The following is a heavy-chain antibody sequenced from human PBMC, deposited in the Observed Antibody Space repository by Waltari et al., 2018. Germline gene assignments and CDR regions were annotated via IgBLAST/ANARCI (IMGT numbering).Heavy chain of an antibody. Sequence: EVQLVESGGGLTQPGESLRLSCAASGFTVSSNYMRWVRQAPGKGLEWVSVIYSGGNTYYADSVKGRFIISRDNSNNTLYLQMNSLRVEDTAMYYCARDRYNSGYFFFDYWGQGILVTVSS. D-gene: IGHD3-22*01. CDR1: GFTVSSNY. CDR3: ARDRYNSGYFFFDY. CDR2: IYSGGNT. V-gene: IGHV3-53*01. J-gene: IGHJ4*02.